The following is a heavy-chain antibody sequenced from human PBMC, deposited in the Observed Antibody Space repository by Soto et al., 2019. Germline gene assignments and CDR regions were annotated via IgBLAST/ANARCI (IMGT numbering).Heavy chain of an antibody. J-gene: IGHJ3*01. CDR1: GLTVSGKKY. Sequence: GGSLRLSCAVSGLTVSGKKYVAWVRQAPGKGLEWVSGFYDLDGTYYADSLKGRFTTSGDSSRTIVYLQMNDLRPEDTAVYYCATWHLQEHAYDVWGQGKTVTVSS. CDR2: FYDLDGT. D-gene: IGHD4-4*01. V-gene: IGHV3-53*01. CDR3: ATWHLQEHAYDV.